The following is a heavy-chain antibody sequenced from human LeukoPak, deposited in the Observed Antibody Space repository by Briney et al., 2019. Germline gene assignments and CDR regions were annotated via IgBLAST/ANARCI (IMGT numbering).Heavy chain of an antibody. V-gene: IGHV3-48*01. Sequence: GGSLRLSCAASGFTFSSYSMNWVRQAPGKGLEWVSYISSSSSTIYYADSVKGRFTISRDNSKNTLYLQMNSLRAEDTAVYYCAKDNYYDSSGSFDAFDIWGQGTMVTVSS. CDR3: AKDNYYDSSGSFDAFDI. J-gene: IGHJ3*02. CDR1: GFTFSSYS. D-gene: IGHD3-22*01. CDR2: ISSSSSTI.